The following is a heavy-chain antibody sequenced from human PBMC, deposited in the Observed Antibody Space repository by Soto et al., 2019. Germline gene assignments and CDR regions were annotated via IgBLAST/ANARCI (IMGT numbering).Heavy chain of an antibody. V-gene: IGHV4-31*03. D-gene: IGHD3-10*01. Sequence: QVQLQESGPGLVKPSQTLSLKCSVSGDSINNAEYYWSWIRQHAGQGLEWIGYIYYSGTTYYNPSLKSRITISIDTSKNQSSLEMRSVTAADTAVYYCARVRGHAFDIRGQGTMVTVSS. CDR2: IYYSGTT. J-gene: IGHJ3*02. CDR1: GDSINNAEYY. CDR3: ARVRGHAFDI.